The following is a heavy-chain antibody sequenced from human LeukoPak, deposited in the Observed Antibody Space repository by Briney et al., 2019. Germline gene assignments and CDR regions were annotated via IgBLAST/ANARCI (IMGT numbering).Heavy chain of an antibody. D-gene: IGHD3-22*01. J-gene: IGHJ4*02. CDR2: ISYDGSNK. Sequence: GGSLRLSCAASGFTFSSYGMHWVRQAPGKGLEWVAVISYDGSNKYYADSVKGRFTISRDNSKNTLYLQTNSLRAEDTAVYYCAKDPSTYDSSFNFDYWGQGTLVTVSS. CDR3: AKDPSTYDSSFNFDY. V-gene: IGHV3-30*18. CDR1: GFTFSSYG.